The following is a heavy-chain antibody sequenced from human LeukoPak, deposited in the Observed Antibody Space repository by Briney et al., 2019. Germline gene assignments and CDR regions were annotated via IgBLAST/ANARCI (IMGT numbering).Heavy chain of an antibody. D-gene: IGHD6-6*01. V-gene: IGHV4-34*01. J-gene: IGHJ6*04. Sequence: PSDTLSLTCAVYGGSFSGYYWSWLRQPPGKGLEWIGEINHSGSTNYNPSLKSRVTISVDTSKNQFSLKLSSVTAADTAVYYCARARSLWYSSSPMDVWGKGTTVTVSS. CDR3: ARARSLWYSSSPMDV. CDR1: GGSFSGYY. CDR2: INHSGST.